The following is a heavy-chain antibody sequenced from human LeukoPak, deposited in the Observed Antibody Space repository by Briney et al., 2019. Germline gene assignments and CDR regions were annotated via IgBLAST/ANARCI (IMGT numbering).Heavy chain of an antibody. CDR1: GYTLTGYY. CDR3: ARVHMAGYFDY. CDR2: ISAYNGNT. J-gene: IGHJ4*02. Sequence: ASVKVSCKASGYTLTGYYMHWVRQAPGQGLEWMGWISAYNGNTNYAQKLQGRVTMTADTSTSTAYMELRSLRSDDTAVYYCARVHMAGYFDYWGQGNLVTVSS. D-gene: IGHD6-19*01. V-gene: IGHV1-18*04.